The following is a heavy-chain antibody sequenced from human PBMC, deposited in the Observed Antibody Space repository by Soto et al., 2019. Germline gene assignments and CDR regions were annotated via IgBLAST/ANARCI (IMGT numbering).Heavy chain of an antibody. Sequence: EVQLVESGGGLVKPGGSLRLSCAASGFTFSKAWMSWVRQAPGKGLEWVGLIKSKTDGGTTDYAAHVKGRLTVSRDDSKSTLYLQMNSLKTEDTAVYYCTTRLMVVVPAPTWFDPWCQGTLVTVSS. CDR3: TTRLMVVVPAPTWFDP. V-gene: IGHV3-15*01. J-gene: IGHJ5*02. D-gene: IGHD2-2*01. CDR1: GFTFSKAW. CDR2: IKSKTDGGTT.